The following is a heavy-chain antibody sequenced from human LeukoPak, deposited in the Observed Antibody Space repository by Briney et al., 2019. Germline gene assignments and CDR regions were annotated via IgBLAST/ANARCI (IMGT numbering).Heavy chain of an antibody. CDR3: ARDHQIAAAAYYFDY. CDR2: ISTDGRDK. J-gene: IGHJ4*02. V-gene: IGHV3-30*04. D-gene: IGHD6-13*01. CDR1: GFIFSRYP. Sequence: GGSLRLSCEASGFIFSRYPMHWDRQAPGKGLEWVTVISTDGRDKHYADSVKGRCTISRDNSKNTLYLQMDSLRAEDTAMYYCARDHQIAAAAYYFDYWGQGTLVTVSS.